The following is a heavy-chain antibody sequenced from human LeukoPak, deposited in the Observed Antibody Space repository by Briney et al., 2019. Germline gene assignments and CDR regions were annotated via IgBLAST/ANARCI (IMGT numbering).Heavy chain of an antibody. CDR1: GYTFTSYA. CDR3: ARERDYGSRFDP. J-gene: IGHJ5*02. Sequence: SVKVSCKASGYTFTSYAMHWVRQAPGQRLEWMGWINAGNGNTKYSQKFQGRVTITRDTSASTAYMELSSLRSEDTAVYYCARERDYGSRFDPWGQGTLVTVSS. V-gene: IGHV1-3*01. D-gene: IGHD3-10*01. CDR2: INAGNGNT.